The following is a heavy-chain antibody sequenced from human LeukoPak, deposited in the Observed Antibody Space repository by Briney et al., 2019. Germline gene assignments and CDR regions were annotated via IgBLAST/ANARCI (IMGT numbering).Heavy chain of an antibody. Sequence: PGGSLRLSCAASGFTFSSYEMNWVRQAPGKGLEWVSYISSSGSTIYYADSVKGRFTISRDNAKNSLYLQMNSLRAEDTAVYYCARDAAYGGNQKPYYFDYWGQGTLVTVSS. CDR2: ISSSGSTI. V-gene: IGHV3-48*03. CDR1: GFTFSSYE. D-gene: IGHD4-23*01. J-gene: IGHJ4*02. CDR3: ARDAAYGGNQKPYYFDY.